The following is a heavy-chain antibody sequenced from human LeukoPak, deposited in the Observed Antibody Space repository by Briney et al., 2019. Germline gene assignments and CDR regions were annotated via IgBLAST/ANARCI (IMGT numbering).Heavy chain of an antibody. D-gene: IGHD6-6*01. CDR3: ARLLSSSALDY. V-gene: IGHV1-8*03. J-gene: IGHJ4*02. CDR1: GYTFTSYD. CDR2: MYPNSGNT. Sequence: ASVKVSCKASGYTFTSYDINWVRQATGQGLEWMGWMYPNSGNTGYAQKFQGRVTITRNTSISTAYMELSSLRSDDTAVYYCARLLSSSALDYWGQGTLVTVSS.